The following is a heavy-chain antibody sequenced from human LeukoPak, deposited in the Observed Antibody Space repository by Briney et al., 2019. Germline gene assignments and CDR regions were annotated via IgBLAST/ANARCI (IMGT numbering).Heavy chain of an antibody. CDR3: ARDIITMVRGVIRGFDY. Sequence: GASVKVSCKASGYTFTGYYMHWVRQAPGQGLEWMGWINPNSGGTNYAQKFQGRVTMTRDTSISTAYMELSRLRSDDTAVYYCARDIITMVRGVIRGFDYWGQGTPVTVSS. D-gene: IGHD3-10*01. CDR1: GYTFTGYY. J-gene: IGHJ4*02. CDR2: INPNSGGT. V-gene: IGHV1-2*02.